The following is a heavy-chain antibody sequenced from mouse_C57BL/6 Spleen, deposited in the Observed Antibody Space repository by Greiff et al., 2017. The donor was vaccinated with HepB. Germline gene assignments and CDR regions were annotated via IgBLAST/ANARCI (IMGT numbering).Heavy chain of an antibody. CDR1: GYAFSSSW. J-gene: IGHJ2*01. CDR3: ARSPIYDGSSLDY. Sequence: VQLQESGPELVKPGASVKISCKASGYAFSSSWMNWVKQRPGKGLEWIGRIYPGDGDTNYNGKFKGKATLTADKSSSTAYMQLSSLTSEDSAVYFCARSPIYDGSSLDYWGQGTTLTVSS. CDR2: IYPGDGDT. V-gene: IGHV1-82*01. D-gene: IGHD1-1*01.